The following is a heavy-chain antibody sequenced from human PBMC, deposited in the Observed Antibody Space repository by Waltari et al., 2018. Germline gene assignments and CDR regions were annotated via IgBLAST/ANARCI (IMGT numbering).Heavy chain of an antibody. J-gene: IGHJ4*02. CDR1: GFIFSDYG. D-gene: IGHD3-22*01. V-gene: IGHV3-23*01. CDR3: AKAFLAVKPYYFDF. CDR2: ITTAVRTT. Sequence: EVQLLESGGNLVQPGGSLRLSWAASGFIFSDYGMAWVRQAPGTGLEWVSAITTAVRTTYYSDSVRGRFTISRDNSQGTLYLQMNDLRAEDTTIYYCAKAFLAVKPYYFDFWGQGTLVTVSS.